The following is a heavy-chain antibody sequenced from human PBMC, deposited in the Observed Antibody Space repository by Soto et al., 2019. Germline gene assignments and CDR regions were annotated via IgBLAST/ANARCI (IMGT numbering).Heavy chain of an antibody. CDR1: GYTFTSYD. J-gene: IGHJ6*03. V-gene: IGHV1-8*01. D-gene: IGHD3-3*01. CDR3: ARDYDFWSGYHISYYMDV. Sequence: ASVKVSCKASGYTFTSYDINWVRQATGQGLGWMGWMNPNSGNTGYAQKFQGRVTMTRNTSISTAYMELSSLRSEDTAVYYCARDYDFWSGYHISYYMDVWGKGTTVTVSS. CDR2: MNPNSGNT.